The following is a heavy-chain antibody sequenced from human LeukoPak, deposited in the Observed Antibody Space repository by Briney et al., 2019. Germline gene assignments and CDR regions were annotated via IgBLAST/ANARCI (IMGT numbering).Heavy chain of an antibody. CDR2: INPSGGST. Sequence: ASVKVSCKASGYTFTSYYMHWVRQAPGQGLEWMGIINPSGGSTSYAQKFQGRVTMTRDTSTSTAYMELSSLRSEDTAVYCCAREVYCSSTSCPVDGFDPWGQGTLVTVSS. V-gene: IGHV1-46*01. J-gene: IGHJ5*02. CDR1: GYTFTSYY. CDR3: AREVYCSSTSCPVDGFDP. D-gene: IGHD2-2*01.